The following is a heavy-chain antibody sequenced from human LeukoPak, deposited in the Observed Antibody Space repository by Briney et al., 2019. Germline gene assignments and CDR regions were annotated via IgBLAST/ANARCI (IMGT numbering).Heavy chain of an antibody. J-gene: IGHJ5*02. CDR1: GGSISSGDYY. CDR3: ARPYYYDSRIDP. D-gene: IGHD3-22*01. V-gene: IGHV4-30-4*01. Sequence: PSQTLSLTCTVSGGSISSGDYYWRWIRQPPGKGLEWIAYMYYSGSTYYNPSLKSRVTMSADTSKNQLSLKLSSVTAADTAVYYCARPYYYDSRIDPWGQGILVTVSS. CDR2: MYYSGST.